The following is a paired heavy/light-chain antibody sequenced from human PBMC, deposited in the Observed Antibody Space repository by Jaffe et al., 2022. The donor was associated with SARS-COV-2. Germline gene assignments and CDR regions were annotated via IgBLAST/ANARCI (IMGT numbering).Light chain of an antibody. J-gene: IGLJ3*02. Sequence: QTVVTQGPSSSVSPGGTVTLTCGLRSGSVSTSYFASWYQQTPGQTPRTLIYNTDTRSSGVPDRFSGSILGNKAALTITGAQAEDESDYYCLLYMGSDTWMFGGGTKLTVL. CDR1: SGSVSTSYF. CDR3: LLYMGSDTWM. V-gene: IGLV8-61*01. CDR2: NTD.
Heavy chain of an antibody. V-gene: IGHV3-73*01. J-gene: IGHJ4*01. CDR2: IRNKDYHYAT. CDR1: GFIFSGSY. CDR3: TRDGGNHQFDY. Sequence: EVPLVESGGGLVQPGGSLKLSCAASGFIFSGSYLHWVRQASGKGLEWLGRIRNKDYHYATHYAASVQGRFTISRDDSTNTAYLQMNSLKTEDTAVYYCTRDGGNHQFDYWGHGALVTVSS. D-gene: IGHD1-26*01.